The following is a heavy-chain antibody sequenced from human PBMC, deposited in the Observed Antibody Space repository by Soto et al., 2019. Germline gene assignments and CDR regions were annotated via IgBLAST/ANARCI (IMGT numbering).Heavy chain of an antibody. CDR2: INPSGGGT. J-gene: IGHJ3*02. D-gene: IGHD4-17*01. Sequence: ASVKVSCKASGYTFTSYYMHWVRQAPGQGLEWMGIINPSGGGTSYAQKFQGRVTMTRDTSTSTVYMELSSLRSEDTAVYYCAGETPYGGNSPAFDIWGQGTMVTVSS. CDR3: AGETPYGGNSPAFDI. CDR1: GYTFTSYY. V-gene: IGHV1-46*01.